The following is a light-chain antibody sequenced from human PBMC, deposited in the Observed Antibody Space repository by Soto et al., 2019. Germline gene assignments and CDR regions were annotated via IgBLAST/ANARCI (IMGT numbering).Light chain of an antibody. CDR1: SSDVGGYNY. CDR3: SSYAGSNNFV. J-gene: IGLJ1*01. V-gene: IGLV2-8*01. Sequence: QSVLTQPPSASGSPGQSVTLSCTGTSSDVGGYNYVSWYQHHPGKAPKLMIYEVSKRPSGVPDRFSGSKSGNTASLTVTGVQAEDEADYYCSSYAGSNNFVFGTGTKVTVL. CDR2: EVS.